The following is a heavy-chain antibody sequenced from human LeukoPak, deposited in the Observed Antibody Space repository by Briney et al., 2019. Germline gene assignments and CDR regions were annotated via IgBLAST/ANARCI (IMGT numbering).Heavy chain of an antibody. CDR3: ARGAAVAAIDY. Sequence: SETLSLTCAVYGGSFSGYYWSWIRQPPGKGLEWIGEINHSGSTNYNPSLKSRVTISVDTSKNQFSLKLSSVTAADTAVYYCARGAAVAAIDYWGQGTLVTVSS. D-gene: IGHD6-19*01. V-gene: IGHV4-34*01. J-gene: IGHJ4*02. CDR1: GGSFSGYY. CDR2: INHSGST.